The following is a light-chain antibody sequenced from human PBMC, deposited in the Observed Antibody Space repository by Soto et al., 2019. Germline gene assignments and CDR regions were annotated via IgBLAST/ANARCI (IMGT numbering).Light chain of an antibody. CDR2: LNSDGSH. Sequence: QLVLTQSPSASASLGASVKLTCTLSSGHSSYAIAWHQQQPEKGPRYLMKLNSDGSHSKGDGIPDRFSGSISGAERYLSISSLQSEDEADYYCQTWGTAVVFGGGTKVTVL. V-gene: IGLV4-69*01. CDR3: QTWGTAVV. CDR1: SGHSSYA. J-gene: IGLJ2*01.